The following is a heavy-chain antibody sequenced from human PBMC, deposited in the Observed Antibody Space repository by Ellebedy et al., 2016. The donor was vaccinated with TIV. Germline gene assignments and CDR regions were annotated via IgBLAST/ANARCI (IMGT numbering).Heavy chain of an antibody. J-gene: IGHJ4*02. Sequence: GGSLRLSXAASGFTFSTYSMNWVHQAPGKGLEWVAFIRSSTNSISYADSVKGRFTISRDDAENSLYLQMNSLRDEDTALYYCARGGAGFDSMNRELSFDSWGQGTLVIVSS. CDR2: IRSSTNSI. CDR1: GFTFSTYS. D-gene: IGHD1-26*01. V-gene: IGHV3-48*02. CDR3: ARGGAGFDSMNRELSFDS.